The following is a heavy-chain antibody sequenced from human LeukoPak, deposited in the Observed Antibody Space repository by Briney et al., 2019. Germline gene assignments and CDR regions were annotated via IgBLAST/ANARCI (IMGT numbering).Heavy chain of an antibody. CDR2: INPNSGGT. V-gene: IGHV1-2*06. D-gene: IGHD2-15*01. CDR1: GYTFTGYY. Sequence: ASVKVSCKASGYTFTGYYMHWVRQAPGQGLEWMGRINPNSGGTNYAQKFQGRVTMTRDTSISTAYMKLSRLRSDDTAVYYCARGYCSGGSCRISDYWGQGTLVTVSS. J-gene: IGHJ4*02. CDR3: ARGYCSGGSCRISDY.